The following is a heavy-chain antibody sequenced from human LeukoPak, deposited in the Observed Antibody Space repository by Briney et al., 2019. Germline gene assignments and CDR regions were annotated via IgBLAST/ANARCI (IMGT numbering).Heavy chain of an antibody. CDR1: GFTFSSYS. J-gene: IGHJ4*02. Sequence: GGSLRLSCAASGFTFSSYSMNWVRQAPGKGLEWVSSISSSSSYIYYADSVKGRFTISRDNAKNSLYLQMNRLRAEDTAVYYCARATASGSYYGGFDYWGQGTLVTVSS. CDR2: ISSSSSYI. V-gene: IGHV3-21*01. D-gene: IGHD1-26*01. CDR3: ARATASGSYYGGFDY.